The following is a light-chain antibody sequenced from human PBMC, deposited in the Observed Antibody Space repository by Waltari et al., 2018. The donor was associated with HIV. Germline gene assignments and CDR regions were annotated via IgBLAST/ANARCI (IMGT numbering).Light chain of an antibody. CDR1: SSNLRTGSD. V-gene: IGLV1-40*01. J-gene: IGLJ3*02. CDR2: ANT. CDR3: QSYDSRLSGSV. Sequence: SALTQPPSVSGAPGQRVTIACTGPSSNLRTGSDVRCYQPLPGTAPKLLIYANTTRPSGVPDRFSGSKSGTSASLAITGLQAEDEADYYCQSYDSRLSGSVFGGGTKLTVL.